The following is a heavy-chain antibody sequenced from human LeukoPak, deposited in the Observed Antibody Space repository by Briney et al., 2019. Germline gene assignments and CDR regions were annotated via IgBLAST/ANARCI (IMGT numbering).Heavy chain of an antibody. CDR2: ISSSSRSI. J-gene: IGHJ3*02. V-gene: IGHV3-21*01. CDR1: GFIFSSYT. Sequence: GGSLRLSCAASGFIFSSYTMNWVRQAPGKGLEWVSCISSSSRSIYYAGSVQGRFTISRDNAKNSLYLQMNSLRAEDTAVYYCAREGSDGFEIWGQGTMVTVSS. CDR3: AREGSDGFEI.